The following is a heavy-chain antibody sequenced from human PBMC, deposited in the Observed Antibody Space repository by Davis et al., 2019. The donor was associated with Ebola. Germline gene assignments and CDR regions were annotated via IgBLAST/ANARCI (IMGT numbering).Heavy chain of an antibody. Sequence: MPSETLSLTCAVYGGSFSGYYWSWIRQPPGKGLEWIGEINHSGSTNYNPSLKSRVTISVDTSKNQFSLKLGAVTAADTAVYYCARAIAVAGTWVIAGFDPWGQGTLVTVSS. D-gene: IGHD6-19*01. V-gene: IGHV4-34*01. CDR1: GGSFSGYY. CDR3: ARAIAVAGTWVIAGFDP. J-gene: IGHJ5*02. CDR2: INHSGST.